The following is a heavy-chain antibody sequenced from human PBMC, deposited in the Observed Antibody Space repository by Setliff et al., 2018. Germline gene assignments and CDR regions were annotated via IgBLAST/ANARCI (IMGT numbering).Heavy chain of an antibody. Sequence: SVKVSCKASGDSFNNYAISWVRQAPGQGFEWMGGIIPMFGTPAYAQKFQDRVTITTDESTSTAYMELDSLRSEDTAVYYCARSPAVLGIVYLDPWGQGTLVTVSS. J-gene: IGHJ5*02. CDR3: ARSPAVLGIVYLDP. V-gene: IGHV1-69*05. D-gene: IGHD2-15*01. CDR2: IIPMFGTP. CDR1: GDSFNNYA.